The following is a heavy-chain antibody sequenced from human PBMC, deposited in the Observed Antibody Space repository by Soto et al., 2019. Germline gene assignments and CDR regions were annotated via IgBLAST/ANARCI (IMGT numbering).Heavy chain of an antibody. CDR3: ALGVRFKWNTVGPPHAFDI. D-gene: IGHD1-1*01. J-gene: IGHJ3*02. Sequence: QVQLVQSGAEVKKPGSSVKVSCKASGDTFSRYAIGWVRQAPGQGIEWMGGSIPLLGTANYAQKLQDIVTINADEATSTVYMELSSLTSADTALYYCALGVRFKWNTVGPPHAFDIWCQGTMVTVSS. V-gene: IGHV1-69*01. CDR1: GDTFSRYA. CDR2: SIPLLGTA.